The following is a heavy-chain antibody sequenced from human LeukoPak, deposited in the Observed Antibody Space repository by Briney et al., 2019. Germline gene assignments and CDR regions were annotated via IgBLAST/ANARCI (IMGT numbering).Heavy chain of an antibody. D-gene: IGHD2-2*01. V-gene: IGHV4-59*08. CDR1: GGSISSYY. CDR3: AKGGPGGSSNT. CDR2: IYYSGNT. Sequence: SETLSLTCTVSGGSISSYYWSWIRQPPGKGLEYIGYIYYSGNTNSNPSLNSRVTISVDTSKNQFSLKLSSVTAADTAVYYCAKGGPGGSSNTWGQGTLVTVSS. J-gene: IGHJ5*02.